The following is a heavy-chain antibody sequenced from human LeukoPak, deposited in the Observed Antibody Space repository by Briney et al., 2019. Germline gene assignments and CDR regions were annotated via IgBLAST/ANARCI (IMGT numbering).Heavy chain of an antibody. J-gene: IGHJ3*02. CDR2: ISASGDSI. CDR3: AKDIAVAGSGGDAFDI. CDR1: GLTFSSYA. Sequence: GGSLRLSCAASGLTFSSYAMSWVRQAPGKGLEWVSVISASGDSIYYSDSVEGRFTISRDNSENTLYLQMNSLRAEDTAVYYCAKDIAVAGSGGDAFDIWGQGTMVTVSS. V-gene: IGHV3-23*01. D-gene: IGHD6-19*01.